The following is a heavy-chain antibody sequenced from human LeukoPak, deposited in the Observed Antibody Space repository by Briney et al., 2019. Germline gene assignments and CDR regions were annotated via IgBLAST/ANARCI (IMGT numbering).Heavy chain of an antibody. V-gene: IGHV5-51*01. D-gene: IGHD2-2*03. Sequence: GQSLKISCKGSGYSFSTSWIGWVRQMPGKGLEWLGIIYLVDSQTTYSPSFQGQVTISADKSISTAYLQWSSLKASDTAMFYCARLGGGYCSSTSCFIDYWGQGTLVTVSS. CDR2: IYLVDSQT. J-gene: IGHJ4*02. CDR1: GYSFSTSW. CDR3: ARLGGGYCSSTSCFIDY.